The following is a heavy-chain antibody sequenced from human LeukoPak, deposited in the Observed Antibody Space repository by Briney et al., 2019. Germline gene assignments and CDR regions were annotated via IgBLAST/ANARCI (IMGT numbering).Heavy chain of an antibody. CDR1: GGSISSSSYY. J-gene: IGHJ6*03. V-gene: IGHV4-39*01. Sequence: SETLSLTCTVSGGSISSSSYYGGWIRQPPGKGLEWIGSIYYSGSTYYNPSLKSRVTISVDTSKNQFSLKLSSVTAADTAVYYCASLVYCSSTSCYNYYYYYMDVWGKGTTVTVSS. CDR3: ASLVYCSSTSCYNYYYYYMDV. D-gene: IGHD2-2*02. CDR2: IYYSGST.